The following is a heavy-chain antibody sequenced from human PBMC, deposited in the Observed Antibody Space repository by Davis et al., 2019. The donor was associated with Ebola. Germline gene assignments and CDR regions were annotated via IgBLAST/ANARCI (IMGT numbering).Heavy chain of an antibody. Sequence: PSETLSLTCAVYGGSFSGYYWSWIRQPPGKGLEWIGEINHSGSTNYNPSLKGRVTISVDTSKNQFSLKLSSVTAADTAVYYCARTTPPAAIFGVVITRPRDYWGQGTLVTVSS. CDR2: INHSGST. V-gene: IGHV4-34*01. J-gene: IGHJ4*02. D-gene: IGHD3-3*01. CDR1: GGSFSGYY. CDR3: ARTTPPAAIFGVVITRPRDY.